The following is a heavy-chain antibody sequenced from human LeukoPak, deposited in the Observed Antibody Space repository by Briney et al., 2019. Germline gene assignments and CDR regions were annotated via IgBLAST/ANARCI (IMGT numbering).Heavy chain of an antibody. Sequence: ASVKVSCKASGYTFTDYYMHWVRQAPGQGLEWMGWINPNSGGTNYAQKFQGRVTMTRDTSISTAYMELSRLRSDDTAVYYCARGGSSSYYYYYMDVWGKGTTVTISS. D-gene: IGHD6-13*01. CDR2: INPNSGGT. CDR3: ARGGSSSYYYYYMDV. V-gene: IGHV1-2*02. CDR1: GYTFTDYY. J-gene: IGHJ6*03.